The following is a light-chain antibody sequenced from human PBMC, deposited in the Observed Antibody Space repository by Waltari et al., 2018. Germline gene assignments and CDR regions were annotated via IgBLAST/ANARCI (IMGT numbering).Light chain of an antibody. J-gene: IGLJ1*01. CDR3: SSYTSSNTLG. CDR1: SSDVCGYNY. V-gene: IGLV2-14*03. Sequence: QSALTQPASVSGSPGQSITISCTGTSSDVCGYNYVSWYQQHPGKAPKLMIYDVSNRPSGVSNRFSGSKSGNTASLTISGLQAEDEADYYCSSYTSSNTLGFGTGTKVTVL. CDR2: DVS.